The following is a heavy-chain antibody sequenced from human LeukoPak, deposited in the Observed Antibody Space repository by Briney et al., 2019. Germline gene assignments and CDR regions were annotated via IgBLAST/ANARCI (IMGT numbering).Heavy chain of an antibody. D-gene: IGHD3-22*01. J-gene: IGHJ4*02. CDR1: GFTFSSHA. CDR3: ARDLRGDSSVLAGY. V-gene: IGHV3-23*01. CDR2: IHGGGDVT. Sequence: PGGSLRLSCAASGFTFSSHAMNWVRQAPEKGLEWVSTIHGGGDVTYYADSVKGRFTISRVNSKNTLYLQMNSLRAEDTAVYYCARDLRGDSSVLAGYWGQGTLVTVSS.